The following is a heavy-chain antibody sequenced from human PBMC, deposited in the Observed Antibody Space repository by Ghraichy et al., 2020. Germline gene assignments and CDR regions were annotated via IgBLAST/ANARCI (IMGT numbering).Heavy chain of an antibody. CDR2: ISAYNGHT. J-gene: IGHJ6*02. V-gene: IGHV1-18*01. CDR1: GYTFSNYG. CDR3: ARRQRFLEWSMYTGMDV. D-gene: IGHD3-3*01. Sequence: ASVKVSCKASGYTFSNYGITWVRRAPGEGLEWMGWISAYNGHTSYAQNLQGRITLTTDTSRSTAYMELRSLTSDDTAVYYCARRQRFLEWSMYTGMDVWGQVTTVTVSS.